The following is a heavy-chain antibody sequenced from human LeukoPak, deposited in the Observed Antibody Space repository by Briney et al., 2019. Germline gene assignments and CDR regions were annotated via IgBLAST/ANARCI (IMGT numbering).Heavy chain of an antibody. D-gene: IGHD2-2*01. Sequence: GGSLRLSCAASGFTLRNYWMSWVRQAPGKGLEWVANIKQDGREMNYIDSVKGRFTISRDNAKNSLDLQMNSLRAEDTAVYYCASHCSSTSCYFYFNSWGQGTLVTVSS. V-gene: IGHV3-7*01. J-gene: IGHJ4*02. CDR1: GFTLRNYW. CDR2: IKQDGREM. CDR3: ASHCSSTSCYFYFNS.